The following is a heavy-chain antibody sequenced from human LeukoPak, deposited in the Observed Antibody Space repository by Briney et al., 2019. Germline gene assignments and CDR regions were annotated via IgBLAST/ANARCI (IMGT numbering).Heavy chain of an antibody. Sequence: ASLKVSCKASGYTFTSYGISWVRQAPGQGLEWMGWISAYNGNTNYAQKLQGRVTMTTDTSTSTAYMELRSLRSDDTAVYYCARDPSYDFWSGYQNWFDPWGQGTLVTVSS. V-gene: IGHV1-18*01. D-gene: IGHD3-3*01. CDR1: GYTFTSYG. CDR2: ISAYNGNT. J-gene: IGHJ5*02. CDR3: ARDPSYDFWSGYQNWFDP.